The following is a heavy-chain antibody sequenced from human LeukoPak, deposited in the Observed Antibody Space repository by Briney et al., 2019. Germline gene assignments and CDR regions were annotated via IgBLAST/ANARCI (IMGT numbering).Heavy chain of an antibody. J-gene: IGHJ4*02. V-gene: IGHV3-33*01. CDR1: TXXXXG. CDR3: ARADDYYGSGSYRAQPFDY. Sequence: TXXXXGMXXVRQXPGXXLXXXXXXXXXXSNKHYADSVKGRFTISRDNSKNTLYLQMNSLRAEDTAVYYCARADDYYGSGSYRAQPFDYWGQGTLVTVSS. D-gene: IGHD3-10*01. CDR2: XXXXXSNK.